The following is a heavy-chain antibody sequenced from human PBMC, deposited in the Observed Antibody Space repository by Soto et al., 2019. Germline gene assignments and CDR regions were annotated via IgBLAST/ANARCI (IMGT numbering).Heavy chain of an antibody. CDR3: TRATVAGITGLDY. D-gene: IGHD1-20*01. V-gene: IGHV3-23*01. J-gene: IGHJ4*02. CDR2: ISVSDAFI. Sequence: GWSLRLSCAASGFNVGAFAVNWVRQAPGKGLEWVSGISVSDAFIYYADSVRGRFSISRDASENILYLQMNSLRVDDTALYYCTRATVAGITGLDYWGPGTLVTVSP. CDR1: GFNVGAFA.